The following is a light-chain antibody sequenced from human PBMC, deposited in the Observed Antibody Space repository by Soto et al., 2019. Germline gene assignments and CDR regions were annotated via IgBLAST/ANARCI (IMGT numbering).Light chain of an antibody. CDR1: SSNIGAGHD. CDR2: SNS. Sequence: QSVLTQPPSVSGAPGQRVTISCTGSSSNIGAGHDVHWYQQLPGTAPKLLIESNSNRPSGVPDRFSGSKSGTSASLAITGLQFEDEADYYCQSYDSSLNGYVVFGGGTKLT. V-gene: IGLV1-40*01. J-gene: IGLJ2*01. CDR3: QSYDSSLNGYVV.